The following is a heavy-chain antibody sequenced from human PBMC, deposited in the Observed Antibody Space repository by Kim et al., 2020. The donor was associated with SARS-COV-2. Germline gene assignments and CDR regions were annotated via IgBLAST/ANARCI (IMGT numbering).Heavy chain of an antibody. V-gene: IGHV3-30*18. CDR1: GFTFSSYG. CDR3: AKEANHMAGNYYYGMDV. J-gene: IGHJ6*02. D-gene: IGHD6-19*01. CDR2: ISYDGSNK. Sequence: GGSLRLSCAASGFTFSSYGMHWVRQAPGKGLEWVAVISYDGSNKYYADSVKGRFTISRDNSKNTLYLQMNSLRAEDTAVYYCAKEANHMAGNYYYGMDVWGQGTTVTVSS.